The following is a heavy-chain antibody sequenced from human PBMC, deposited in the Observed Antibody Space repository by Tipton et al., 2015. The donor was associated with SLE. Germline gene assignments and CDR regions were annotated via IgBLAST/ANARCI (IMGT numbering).Heavy chain of an antibody. D-gene: IGHD3-16*01. CDR3: VRVGSGIPLGSFDY. CDR1: GGSITSYY. Sequence: TLSLTCTVSGGSITSYYWSWIRQPAGKGLEWIGRIYTSGSTNYNPSLKSRVTMSVDTSKNQFSLKLSSVTAADTAVYYCVRVGSGIPLGSFDYWGQGTLVTVSS. CDR2: IYTSGST. V-gene: IGHV4-4*07. J-gene: IGHJ4*02.